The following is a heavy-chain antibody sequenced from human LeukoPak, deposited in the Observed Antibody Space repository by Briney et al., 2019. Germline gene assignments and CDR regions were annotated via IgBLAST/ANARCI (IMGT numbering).Heavy chain of an antibody. CDR2: ISYDGSNK. Sequence: KPGRSLRLSCAASGFTFSSYGMHWVRQAPGKGLEWVAVISYDGSNKYYADSVKGRFTISRDNSKNTLYLQMNSLRAEDTAVYYCAKEDVVVTAFDYWGQGTLVTVSS. V-gene: IGHV3-30*18. J-gene: IGHJ4*02. CDR1: GFTFSSYG. CDR3: AKEDVVVTAFDY. D-gene: IGHD2-21*02.